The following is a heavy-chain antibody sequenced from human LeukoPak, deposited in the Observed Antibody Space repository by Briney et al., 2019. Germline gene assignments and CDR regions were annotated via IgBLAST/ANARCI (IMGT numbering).Heavy chain of an antibody. V-gene: IGHV3-7*01. CDR1: GFTFSSYW. CDR2: IKQDGSEK. J-gene: IGHJ4*02. Sequence: GGSLRLSCAASGFTFSSYWMSWVRQAPGKGLEWVANIKQDGSEKYYVDSVKGRFTISRDNAKNSLYLQMNSLRAEDTAVYYCARIRYCSSTSCYGGYYFDYWGQGTLVTVSS. D-gene: IGHD2-2*01. CDR3: ARIRYCSSTSCYGGYYFDY.